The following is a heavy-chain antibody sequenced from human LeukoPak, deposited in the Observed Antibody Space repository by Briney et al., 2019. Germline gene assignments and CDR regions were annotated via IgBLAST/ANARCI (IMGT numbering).Heavy chain of an antibody. Sequence: GGSLRLSCAASGFTFSNYNMNWVRQAPGKGLEWVSSISSSSSYIYYADSVKGRFTISRDNAKNSLYLQMNSLRAEDTAVYYCARARTYYYYMDVWGKGTTVTISS. J-gene: IGHJ6*03. V-gene: IGHV3-21*01. CDR2: ISSSSSYI. CDR1: GFTFSNYN. D-gene: IGHD1-14*01. CDR3: ARARTYYYYMDV.